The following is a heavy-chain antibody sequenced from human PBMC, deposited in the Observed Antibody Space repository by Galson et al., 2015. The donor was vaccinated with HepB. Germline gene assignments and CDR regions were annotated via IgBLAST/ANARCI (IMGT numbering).Heavy chain of an antibody. D-gene: IGHD4-17*01. CDR2: IYPRDSDT. CDR1: GYSFLSYW. CDR3: ARHDYGDFLPFDY. V-gene: IGHV5-51*01. J-gene: IGHJ4*02. Sequence: QSGAEVKKPGESLRISCKASGYSFLSYWIAWVRQMPGKGLEYMGVIYPRDSDTRYSPSFQGQVAISADKSINTAYLQWSSLKASDTAIYYCARHDYGDFLPFDYWGQGTLVTVSS.